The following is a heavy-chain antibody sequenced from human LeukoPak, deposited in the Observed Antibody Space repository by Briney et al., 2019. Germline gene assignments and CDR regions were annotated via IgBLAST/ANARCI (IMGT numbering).Heavy chain of an antibody. CDR2: IYYSGSN. V-gene: IGHV4-59*01. CDR3: AELGITMIGGV. CDR1: GASISSYY. D-gene: IGHD3-10*02. Sequence: SETLSLTCTVSGASISSYYWSWIRQPPGKGLEWIGYIYYSGSNNYNPSLKSRVTISVDTSKNQFSLKLSSVTAEDTAVYYCAELGITMIGGVWGKGTTVTISS. J-gene: IGHJ6*04.